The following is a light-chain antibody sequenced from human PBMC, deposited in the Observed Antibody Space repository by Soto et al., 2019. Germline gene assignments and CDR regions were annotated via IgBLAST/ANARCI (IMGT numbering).Light chain of an antibody. CDR2: ETS. V-gene: IGLV2-23*01. J-gene: IGLJ1*01. CDR1: SSDFGSYKF. Sequence: QSALTQPASVSGSPGQSVTISCTGTSSDFGSYKFVSWYQHHPGTVPKVIIYETSKRPSGVSDRFSGSKSGNTASLTISGLQAEDEADYYCYSYRGYYTRVFGTGTKVTVL. CDR3: YSYRGYYTRV.